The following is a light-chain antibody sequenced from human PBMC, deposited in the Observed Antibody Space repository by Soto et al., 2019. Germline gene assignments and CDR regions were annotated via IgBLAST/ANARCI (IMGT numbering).Light chain of an antibody. CDR3: NSYTSDTTVTYV. Sequence: QSVLTQPASVSGSPGQWITISCTGTSSDVGTYNYVSWYQQHPGKAPKLIIYDVSTRPSGVSNRFSGSKSGNTASLTISGLQAEDEADYYCNSYTSDTTVTYVFGSGTKLTVL. CDR2: DVS. J-gene: IGLJ1*01. V-gene: IGLV2-14*03. CDR1: SSDVGTYNY.